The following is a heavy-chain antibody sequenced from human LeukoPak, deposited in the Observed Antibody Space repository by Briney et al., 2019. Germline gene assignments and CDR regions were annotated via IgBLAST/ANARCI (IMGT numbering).Heavy chain of an antibody. Sequence: PSENLSLTCAVYGGSFSGYYWSWIRQPPGKGLEWIGEINHSGSTNYNPSLKSRVTISVDTSKNQFSLKLSSVTAADTAVYYCARINYYDSSGYDAFDIWGQGTMVTVSS. D-gene: IGHD3-22*01. CDR1: GGSFSGYY. CDR3: ARINYYDSSGYDAFDI. J-gene: IGHJ3*02. CDR2: INHSGST. V-gene: IGHV4-34*01.